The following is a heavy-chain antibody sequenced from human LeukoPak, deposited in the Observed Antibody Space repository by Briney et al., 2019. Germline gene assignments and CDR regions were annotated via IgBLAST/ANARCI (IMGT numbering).Heavy chain of an antibody. Sequence: ASVKVSCKASGYTFTGFYLHWVRQAPGQGLEWMGWMHPNNGGTNYAQKFQGRVTMTRDTAINTAYMELSSLSSDDTAVYYCAKWIESAGYYFDYWGQGTLVNVSS. CDR1: GYTFTGFY. J-gene: IGHJ4*02. CDR2: MHPNNGGT. D-gene: IGHD6-13*01. V-gene: IGHV1-2*02. CDR3: AKWIESAGYYFDY.